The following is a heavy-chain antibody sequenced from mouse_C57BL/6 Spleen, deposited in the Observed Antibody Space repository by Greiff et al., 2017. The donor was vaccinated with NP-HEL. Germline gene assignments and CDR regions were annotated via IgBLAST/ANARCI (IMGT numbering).Heavy chain of an antibody. CDR3: ASGPLQYFDV. V-gene: IGHV1-26*01. J-gene: IGHJ1*03. CDR1: GYTFTDYY. Sequence: VQLQQSGPELMKPGASVKISCKASGYTFTDYYMNWVKQSHGKSLEWIGDINPNNGGTSYNQKFKGKATLTVDKSSSTAYMELRSLTSEDSAVYYCASGPLQYFDVWGTGTTVTVSS. CDR2: INPNNGGT.